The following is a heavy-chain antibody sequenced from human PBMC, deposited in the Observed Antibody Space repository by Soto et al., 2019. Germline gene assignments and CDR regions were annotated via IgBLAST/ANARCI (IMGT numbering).Heavy chain of an antibody. CDR1: GYPFTAYY. D-gene: IGHD3-10*01. V-gene: IGHV1-2*02. Sequence: QVQLVQSGAEVKKPGASVKVSCRPSGYPFTAYYSHWVRQAPGQGLEWLGWGDPNSGGTRDAQNFQGRVTMTRDTSTRTVYMELNWLRSDDTALYYCARDNYGPLDYWGQGTLVTVSS. CDR2: GDPNSGGT. J-gene: IGHJ4*02. CDR3: ARDNYGPLDY.